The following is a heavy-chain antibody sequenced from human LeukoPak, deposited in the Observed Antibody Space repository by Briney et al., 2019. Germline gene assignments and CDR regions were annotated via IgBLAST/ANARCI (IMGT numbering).Heavy chain of an antibody. D-gene: IGHD2-15*01. V-gene: IGHV3-23*01. CDR2: ISDGGVRT. CDR1: GFTFSDYA. Sequence: QPGGSLRLSCVASGFTFSDYAMGWVRQAPGKGLEWVSGISDGGVRTYYAGSVKGRFTISRDNSKNTLYLHMDSLRVEDTALYFCAKDQAPRAARVIYFDYWGQGNLVTVSS. CDR3: AKDQAPRAARVIYFDY. J-gene: IGHJ4*02.